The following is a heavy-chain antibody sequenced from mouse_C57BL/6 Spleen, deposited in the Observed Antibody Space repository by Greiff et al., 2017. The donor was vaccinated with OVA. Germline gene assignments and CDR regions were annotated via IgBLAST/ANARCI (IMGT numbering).Heavy chain of an antibody. J-gene: IGHJ3*01. V-gene: IGHV1-85*01. CDR3: GRREDYSNYPWYAD. D-gene: IGHD2-5*01. CDR1: GYTFTSYD. Sequence: QVQLQQSGPELVKPGASVKLSCKASGYTFTSYDINWVKQRPGQGLEWIGWIYPRDGSTKYNEKLKGQATLTVDTSSSTAYMELHSLASEDSAVYFCGRREDYSNYPWYADWGKGTLVTASA. CDR2: IYPRDGST.